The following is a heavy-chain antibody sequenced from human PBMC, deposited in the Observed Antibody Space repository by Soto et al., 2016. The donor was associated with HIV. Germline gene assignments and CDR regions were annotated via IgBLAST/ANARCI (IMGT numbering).Heavy chain of an antibody. J-gene: IGHJ5*02. V-gene: IGHV3-23*01. CDR1: GFTFSNYA. Sequence: EVQLLESGGDLVQPGGSLRLSCAASGFTFSNYALSWVRQAPGKGLEWVSSISGSGGSTYYADSVKGRFTISRDNSKNTLYLQMNSLRAEDTAVYYCAPTGIAVVGDPWGQGTLVTVS. D-gene: IGHD6-19*01. CDR3: APTGIAVVGDP. CDR2: ISGSGGST.